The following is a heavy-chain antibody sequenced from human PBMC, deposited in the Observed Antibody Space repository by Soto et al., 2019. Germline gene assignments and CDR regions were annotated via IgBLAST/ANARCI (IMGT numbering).Heavy chain of an antibody. CDR1: GGSIGSGVYF. CDR3: ATMGATTGSYFFAY. D-gene: IGHD1-26*01. J-gene: IGHJ4*02. CDR2: ISYTGSA. V-gene: IGHV4-30-4*01. Sequence: QVQLQESGPGLVKPSQTLSLTCTVSGGSIGSGVYFWSWIRQPPGKGLEWIGFISYTGSAYYNPSLKSRVAISVATSQHQFSLRLPSVTAADAALYYCATMGATTGSYFFAYWGQGTLVTVSS.